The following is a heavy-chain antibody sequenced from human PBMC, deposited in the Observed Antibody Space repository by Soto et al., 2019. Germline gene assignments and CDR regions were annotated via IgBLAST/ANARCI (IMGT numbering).Heavy chain of an antibody. J-gene: IGHJ4*02. CDR1: GYPFTDLY. D-gene: IGHD3-10*01. Sequence: GASVKVSCKPSGYPFTDLYIHWVRQAPGLGLEWMGWIDPRSGASRKTQRFQGRFTMTRDTSTNTVYMELSSLRSGDTAVYFCARDNYGQLDYWGQGTLVTVSS. V-gene: IGHV1-2*02. CDR3: ARDNYGQLDY. CDR2: IDPRSGAS.